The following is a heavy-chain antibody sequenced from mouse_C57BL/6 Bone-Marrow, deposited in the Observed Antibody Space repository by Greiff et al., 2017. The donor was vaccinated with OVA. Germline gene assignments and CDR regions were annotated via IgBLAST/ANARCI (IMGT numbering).Heavy chain of an antibody. D-gene: IGHD2-2*01. CDR3: TIYGYDPYYAMDY. CDR2: IYPGNSDT. Sequence: FQLQQSGTVLARPGASVKMSCKTSGYTFTSYWMHWVKQRPGQGLEWIGAIYPGNSDTSYNQKFKGKAKLTAVTSASTAYMELSSLTNEDSAVYYCTIYGYDPYYAMDYWGQGTSVTVSS. J-gene: IGHJ4*01. CDR1: GYTFTSYW. V-gene: IGHV1-5*01.